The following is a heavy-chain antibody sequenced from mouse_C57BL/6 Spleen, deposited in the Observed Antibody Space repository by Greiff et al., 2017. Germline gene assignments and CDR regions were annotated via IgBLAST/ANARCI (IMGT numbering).Heavy chain of an antibody. J-gene: IGHJ1*03. Sequence: QVQLQQPGAELVKPGASVKLSCKASGYTFTSYWMQWVKQRPGQGLEWIGEIDPSDSYTNYTQQFQGKATLTVDTSSSTAYMQLSSLTSEDAAVYYCARSNYYGSSYWYFDVWGTGTTVTVSS. CDR2: IDPSDSYT. D-gene: IGHD1-1*01. CDR1: GYTFTSYW. CDR3: ARSNYYGSSYWYFDV. V-gene: IGHV1-50*01.